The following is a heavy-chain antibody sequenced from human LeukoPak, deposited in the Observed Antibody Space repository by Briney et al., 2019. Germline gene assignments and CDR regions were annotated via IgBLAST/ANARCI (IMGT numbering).Heavy chain of an antibody. CDR2: IHYTGIN. V-gene: IGHV4-59*08. CDR3: ARHITNSGSAFDL. Sequence: SETLSLTCTVSDGSISGYYWGWIRQAPGRGLEWIAYIHYTGINNYNPSLKSRAPISVDASTNQFSLKLTSVTAADTAMYYCARHITNSGSAFDLWGRGTLVTVSS. CDR1: DGSISGYY. D-gene: IGHD3-10*01. J-gene: IGHJ2*01.